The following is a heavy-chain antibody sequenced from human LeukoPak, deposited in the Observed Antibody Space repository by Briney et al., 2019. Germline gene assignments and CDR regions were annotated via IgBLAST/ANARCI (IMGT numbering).Heavy chain of an antibody. J-gene: IGHJ4*02. D-gene: IGHD3-22*01. CDR2: IYTSGST. CDR1: GGSISRYY. V-gene: IGHV4-4*07. Sequence: SETLSLTCTVSGGSISRYYWSWLRQPAGKGLEWIGRIYTSGSTNYNPSLKSRVTMSVDTSKNQFSLKLSSVTAADTAVYYCARFRATNYYDSSGKSELDYWGQGTLVTVSS. CDR3: ARFRATNYYDSSGKSELDY.